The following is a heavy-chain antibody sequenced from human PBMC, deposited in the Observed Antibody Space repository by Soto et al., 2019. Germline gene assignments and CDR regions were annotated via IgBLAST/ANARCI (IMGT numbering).Heavy chain of an antibody. CDR1: GGSISSGGYS. V-gene: IGHV4-30-2*01. D-gene: IGHD1-1*01. CDR2: IYHSGRT. Sequence: QLQLQESGSGLVRPSQTLSLTCAVSGGSISSGGYSWNWIRQPPGKGLEWIGYIYHSGRTLYNPSRKSRFTISVDKSTNQFSLKLSSVTAADTAVYYCARDQLEGNWFDPWGQGTLVTVSS. J-gene: IGHJ5*02. CDR3: ARDQLEGNWFDP.